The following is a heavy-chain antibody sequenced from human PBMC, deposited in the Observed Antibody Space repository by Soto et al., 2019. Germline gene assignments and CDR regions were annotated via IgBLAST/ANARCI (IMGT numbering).Heavy chain of an antibody. CDR3: AKARHSTSWYGLEADF. J-gene: IGHJ4*02. CDR2: ISYGGDNK. D-gene: IGHD6-13*01. V-gene: IGHV3-30*09. Sequence: QVQLVESGGGVVQPGRSLRLSCAASGFIFSDYAMHWVRQAPGKGLEWVAVISYGGDNKYYADSVRGRFAISRDNLKNTRDLQMNSLNPEDTAVYHCAKARHSTSWYGLEADFWGQGTLVTVSS. CDR1: GFIFSDYA.